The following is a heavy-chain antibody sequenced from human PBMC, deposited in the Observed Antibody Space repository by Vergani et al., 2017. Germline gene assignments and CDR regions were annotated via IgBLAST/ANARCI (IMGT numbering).Heavy chain of an antibody. CDR2: IYHTGSA. V-gene: IGHV4-38-2*02. J-gene: IGHJ6*02. CDR1: GGSISSTYY. CDR3: ARHRGDYDRGGMDV. Sequence: QVQLQESGPGLVRPSQTLSLTCTVSGGSISSTYYWGWIRQPPGKGLEWIGNIYHTGSAYYNPSLKSRVTISVDTSKNQFSLKLSAVTAADTAVYYCARHRGDYDRGGMDVWGQGTTVTVSS. D-gene: IGHD4-17*01.